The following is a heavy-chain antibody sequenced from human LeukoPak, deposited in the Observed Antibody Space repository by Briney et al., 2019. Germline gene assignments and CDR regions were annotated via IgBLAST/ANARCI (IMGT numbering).Heavy chain of an antibody. CDR3: AKGSGNGYGSGPFDY. CDR1: GFTFSNSG. D-gene: IGHD3-10*01. CDR2: ISTDAGET. J-gene: IGHJ4*02. Sequence: PGRSLRLSCAASGFTFSNSGMSCVRQAPGKGVEWVSAISTDAGETHYADSVKGRFTISRDNSKNIVSLQMSSLRAEDTALYYCAKGSGNGYGSGPFDYWGQGTLVTVSS. V-gene: IGHV3-23*01.